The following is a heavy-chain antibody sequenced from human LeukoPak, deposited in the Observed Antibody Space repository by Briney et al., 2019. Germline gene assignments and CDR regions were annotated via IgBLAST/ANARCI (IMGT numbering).Heavy chain of an antibody. D-gene: IGHD2-2*01. CDR3: ARHRYCDTTRCYGTDFDY. Sequence: GGSLRLSCAASGFTFSDYYMSWIRQAPGKGLEWVSCISSSSTYSNYADSVKGRFTISRDNANNSLDLQMNSLRAEDTAVYYCARHRYCDTTRCYGTDFDYWGPGTLLNVSS. J-gene: IGHJ4*02. CDR1: GFTFSDYY. CDR2: ISSSSTYS. V-gene: IGHV3-11*06.